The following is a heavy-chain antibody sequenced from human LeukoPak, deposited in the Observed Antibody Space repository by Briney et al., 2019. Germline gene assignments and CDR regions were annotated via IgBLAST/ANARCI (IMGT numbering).Heavy chain of an antibody. CDR2: ISSSSSYI. CDR1: GFTFSSYA. J-gene: IGHJ4*02. Sequence: GGSLRLSCAASGFTFSSYAMSWVRQAPGKGLEWVSSISSSSSYIYYADSVKGRFTISRDNAKNSLYLQRNSLRAEDTAVYYCARERGQWLAQFDYWGQGTLVTVSS. V-gene: IGHV3-21*01. D-gene: IGHD6-19*01. CDR3: ARERGQWLAQFDY.